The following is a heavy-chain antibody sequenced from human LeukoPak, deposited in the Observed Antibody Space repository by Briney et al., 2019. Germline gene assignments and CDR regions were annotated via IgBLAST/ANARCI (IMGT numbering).Heavy chain of an antibody. D-gene: IGHD3-22*01. J-gene: IGHJ4*02. Sequence: SETVSLTCAVSGYSISSGYYWGWIRHPPGKGLEWIGSMYYSGSTYYNPSLKIRVTMSVDTSNNRFSLKLSSVTAADTAVYYCARHVAGSSGYFDYWGQGTLVTVSS. V-gene: IGHV4-38-2*01. CDR2: MYYSGST. CDR1: GYSISSGYY. CDR3: ARHVAGSSGYFDY.